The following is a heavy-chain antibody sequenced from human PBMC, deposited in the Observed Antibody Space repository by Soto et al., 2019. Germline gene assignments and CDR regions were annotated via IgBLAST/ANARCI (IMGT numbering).Heavy chain of an antibody. V-gene: IGHV4-59*02. D-gene: IGHD6-25*01. CDR2: GYSTEIT. J-gene: IGHJ5*02. CDR3: ASGSEASLDP. Sequence: PSEPLSLEGRGFDDSVRSYFGSWIRQRPGKGLEWCGCGYSTEITSCSPTLKSRVAVSIDRSKDRFSLKVRSVNHEDTAVYYCASGSEASLDPWGQGILPTVSS. CDR1: DDSVRSYF.